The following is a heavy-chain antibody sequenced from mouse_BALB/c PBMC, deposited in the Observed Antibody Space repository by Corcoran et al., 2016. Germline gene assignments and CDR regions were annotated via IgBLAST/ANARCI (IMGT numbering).Heavy chain of an antibody. D-gene: IGHD2-4*01. Sequence: QIQLVQSGPELKKPGETVKISCKASGYTFTNHGMNWVKQAPGKGLKWMGWINTYTGEPTYADDFKGRFAFSLETSASTAYLQINNLKNEDMATYFCARGGITPFAYWGQGTLVTVSA. CDR2: INTYTGEP. J-gene: IGHJ3*01. CDR3: ARGGITPFAY. CDR1: GYTFTNHG. V-gene: IGHV9-1*02.